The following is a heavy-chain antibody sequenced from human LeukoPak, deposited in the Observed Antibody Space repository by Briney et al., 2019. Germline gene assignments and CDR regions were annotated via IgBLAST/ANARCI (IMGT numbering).Heavy chain of an antibody. Sequence: GGSLTLSCAASGFTVSNNYMRWVRQAPEKGLEWVSLIYSGGSTYYADSVKGRFTIYRDNAKNSLYLQMNSLRAEDRAVYYCARAVWDSSGLLFDYWGQGTLVTVSS. D-gene: IGHD3-22*01. J-gene: IGHJ4*02. CDR3: ARAVWDSSGLLFDY. CDR2: IYSGGST. V-gene: IGHV3-66*01. CDR1: GFTVSNNY.